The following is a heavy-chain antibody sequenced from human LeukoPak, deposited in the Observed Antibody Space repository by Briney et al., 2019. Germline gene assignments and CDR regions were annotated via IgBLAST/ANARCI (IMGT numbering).Heavy chain of an antibody. CDR1: GGTFSSYA. CDR3: ARGEQQLVLYAEYFQH. V-gene: IGHV1-18*01. D-gene: IGHD6-13*01. CDR2: ISAYNGNT. J-gene: IGHJ1*01. Sequence: ASVKVSCKASGGTFSSYAISWVRQAPGQGLEWMGWISAYNGNTNYAQKLQGRVTMTTDTSTSTAYMELSSLRSEDTAVYYCARGEQQLVLYAEYFQHWGQGTLVTVSS.